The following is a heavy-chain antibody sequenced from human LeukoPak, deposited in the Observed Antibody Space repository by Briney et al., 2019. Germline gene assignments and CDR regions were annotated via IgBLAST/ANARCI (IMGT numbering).Heavy chain of an antibody. V-gene: IGHV4-31*03. D-gene: IGHD2-2*01. CDR2: IYHSGST. CDR3: ARDGRYCSTTSCQGWFDP. J-gene: IGHJ5*02. CDR1: GGSISSGGSY. Sequence: PSETLSLTCSVSGGSISSGGSYWNWIRQHPGKGLEWIGYIYHSGSTNYNPSLKSRVTISVDTSKNQFSLKLNSVTAADTAVYYCARDGRYCSTTSCQGWFDPWGQGTLVTVSS.